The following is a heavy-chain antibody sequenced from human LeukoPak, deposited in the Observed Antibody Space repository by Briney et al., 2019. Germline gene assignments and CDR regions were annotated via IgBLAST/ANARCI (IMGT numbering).Heavy chain of an antibody. CDR3: AREGNYDFAH. J-gene: IGHJ4*02. D-gene: IGHD3-22*01. CDR2: IDSSSSYI. CDR1: GFTFSSYA. V-gene: IGHV3-21*01. Sequence: GGSLRLSCAASGFTFSSYAMNWVRQAPGKGLEWVSSIDSSSSYIYYADSVKGRFTISRDNAKNSLYLQMNSLRAEDTAVFYCAREGNYDFAHWGEGTLVTVSS.